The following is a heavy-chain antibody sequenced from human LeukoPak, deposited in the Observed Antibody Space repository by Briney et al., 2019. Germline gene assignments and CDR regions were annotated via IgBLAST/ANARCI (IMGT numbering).Heavy chain of an antibody. J-gene: IGHJ5*02. CDR3: AKDAIVVVPAAISYNWFDP. Sequence: GGSLRLSCAASGFTFSSYAMSWVRQAPGKGLEWVSAISGSGGSTYYADSVKCRFTISRDNSKNTLYLQMNSLRAEDTAVYYCAKDAIVVVPAAISYNWFDPWGQGTLVTVSS. D-gene: IGHD2-2*01. CDR1: GFTFSSYA. V-gene: IGHV3-23*01. CDR2: ISGSGGST.